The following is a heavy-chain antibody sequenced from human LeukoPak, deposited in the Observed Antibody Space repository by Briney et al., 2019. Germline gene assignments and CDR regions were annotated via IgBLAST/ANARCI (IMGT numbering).Heavy chain of an antibody. CDR1: EGTFSSYA. CDR3: ARWLQFGAEGWFDP. CDR2: IIPIFGTA. D-gene: IGHD5-24*01. V-gene: IGHV1-69*05. J-gene: IGHJ5*02. Sequence: SVKVSCEASEGTFSSYAISWVRQAPGQGLEWMGRIIPIFGTANYAQKFQGRVTITTDESTSTAYMELSSLRSEDTAVYYCARWLQFGAEGWFDPWGQGTLVTVSS.